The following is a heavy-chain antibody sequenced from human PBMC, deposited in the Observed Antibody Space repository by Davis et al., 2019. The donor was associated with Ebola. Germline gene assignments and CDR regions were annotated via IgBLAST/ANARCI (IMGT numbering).Heavy chain of an antibody. V-gene: IGHV4-59*01. J-gene: IGHJ4*02. CDR2: IYYSGST. CDR3: ASGYSYGPYYFDY. D-gene: IGHD5-18*01. CDR1: GGSINNYY. Sequence: MPSETLSLTCTASGGSINNYYWSWIRQPPGKGLEWIGYIYYSGSTNYNPSLKSRVTISVDTSKNQFFLKLSSVTAADTAAYYCASGYSYGPYYFDYWGQGTLVTVSS.